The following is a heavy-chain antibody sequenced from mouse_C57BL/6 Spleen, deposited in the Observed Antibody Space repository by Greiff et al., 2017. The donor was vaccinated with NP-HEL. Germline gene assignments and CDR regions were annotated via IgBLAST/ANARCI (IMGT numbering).Heavy chain of an antibody. CDR1: GYSFTDYN. CDR2: INPNYGTT. CDR3: AREGDYYGSSYPFDY. D-gene: IGHD1-1*01. V-gene: IGHV1-39*01. Sequence: EVHLVESGPELVKPGASVKISCKASGYSFTDYNMNWVKQSNGKSLEWIGVINPNYGTTSYNQKFKGKATLTVDQSSSTAYMQLNSLTSEDSAVYYCAREGDYYGSSYPFDYWGQGTTLTVSS. J-gene: IGHJ2*01.